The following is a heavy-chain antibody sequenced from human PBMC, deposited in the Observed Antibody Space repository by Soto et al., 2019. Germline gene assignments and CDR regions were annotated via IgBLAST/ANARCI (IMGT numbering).Heavy chain of an antibody. V-gene: IGHV4-31*03. J-gene: IGHJ6*02. CDR2: VYYSGST. CDR1: GGPISRSGYY. CDR3: ARVPPTYGMDV. Sequence: SETLSLTCSVSGGPISRSGYYWSWIRQHPGKGLEWIGYVYYSGSTYYKPSLKSRTTISVDTSKNQFSLRLSSVTVADTAVYYCARVPPTYGMDVWGQGTKVTVYS.